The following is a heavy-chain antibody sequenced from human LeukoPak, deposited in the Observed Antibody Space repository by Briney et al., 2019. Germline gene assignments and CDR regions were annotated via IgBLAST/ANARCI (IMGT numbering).Heavy chain of an antibody. V-gene: IGHV3-23*01. CDR3: AKDLVYSSSWYPRDYYYMDV. CDR2: ITSGGGGT. D-gene: IGHD6-13*01. Sequence: GGSLRLSCAASGFTFSSSTMTWVRQTPGKGLEWVSSITSGGGGTYHADSVKGRFTISRDNSKNTLYLQMNSLRAEDTAVYYCAKDLVYSSSWYPRDYYYMDVWGKGTTVTVSS. J-gene: IGHJ6*03. CDR1: GFTFSSST.